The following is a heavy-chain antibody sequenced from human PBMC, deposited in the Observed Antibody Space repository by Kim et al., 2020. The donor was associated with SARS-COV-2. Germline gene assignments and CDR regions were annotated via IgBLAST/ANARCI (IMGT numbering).Heavy chain of an antibody. CDR3: AREVYSYGGYYYGMDV. D-gene: IGHD5-18*01. V-gene: IGHV3-21*01. Sequence: SVKGRFTISRDNAKNSLYLQMNSLRAEDTAVYYCAREVYSYGGYYYGMDVWGQGTTVTVSS. J-gene: IGHJ6*02.